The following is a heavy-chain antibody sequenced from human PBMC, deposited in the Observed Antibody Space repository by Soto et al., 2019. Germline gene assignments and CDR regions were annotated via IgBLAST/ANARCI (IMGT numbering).Heavy chain of an antibody. Sequence: QLVESGGGLVEPGGSLRLSCTASGLALTSDWLSWVRQVPGKGLEWLGLIKSNLDGGTTDYAAPLKGRIRISRDDSRNTVYPPMDMLNSDDTAFSYCATALRQTTYGWSKTVEFWGQGTLVTVSS. J-gene: IGHJ4*02. D-gene: IGHD3-16*01. CDR3: ATALRQTTYGWSKTVEF. CDR2: IKSNLDGGTT. CDR1: GLALTSDW. V-gene: IGHV3-15*07.